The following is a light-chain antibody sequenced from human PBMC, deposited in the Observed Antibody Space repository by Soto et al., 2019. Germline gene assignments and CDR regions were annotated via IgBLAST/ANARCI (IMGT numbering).Light chain of an antibody. CDR2: LGS. J-gene: IGKJ1*01. V-gene: IGKV2-28*01. CDR3: MQDLQTPGT. CDR1: QSLLHSNGYNY. Sequence: DIVMTQSPLSLPVTPGEPASISCRSSQSLLHSNGYNYLDWYLQKPGQSPQLLIYLGSNRASGVPDRFSGSGSGTEFTLKISRVEAEDVGFYYCMQDLQTPGTFGQGTKVEIK.